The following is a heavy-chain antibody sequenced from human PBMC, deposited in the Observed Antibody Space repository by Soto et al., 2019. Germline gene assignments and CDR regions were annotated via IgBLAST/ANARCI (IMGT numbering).Heavy chain of an antibody. Sequence: ESGGGVVQSGRSLRLSCAASGFTFSSYAMHWVRQAPGKGLEWVTVISYDGSNKYYADSVKGRFTVSRDNSKNTLYLQMNSLRAEDAAEYYCARDSWSFDYWGQGTLVTVSS. D-gene: IGHD2-15*01. CDR2: ISYDGSNK. CDR3: ARDSWSFDY. J-gene: IGHJ4*02. V-gene: IGHV3-30*01. CDR1: GFTFSSYA.